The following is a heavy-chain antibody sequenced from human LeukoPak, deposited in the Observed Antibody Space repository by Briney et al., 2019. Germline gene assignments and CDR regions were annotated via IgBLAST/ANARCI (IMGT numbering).Heavy chain of an antibody. D-gene: IGHD3-16*02. J-gene: IGHJ6*02. CDR2: IIPIFGTA. CDR1: GGTFSSYA. CDR3: ARGVIADYYYYGMDV. V-gene: IGHV1-69*13. Sequence: GASVKVSCKASGGTFSSYAIGGGRQAPGQGLEWMGGIIPIFGTANYAQKFQGRVTITADESTSTAYMELSSLRSEDTAVYYCARGVIADYYYYGMDVWGQGTTVTVSS.